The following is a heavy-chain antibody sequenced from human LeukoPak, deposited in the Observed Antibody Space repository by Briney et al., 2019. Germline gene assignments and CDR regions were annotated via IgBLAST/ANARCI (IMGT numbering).Heavy chain of an antibody. V-gene: IGHV3-30*04. D-gene: IGHD3-9*01. CDR2: ISYDGGNK. J-gene: IGHJ4*02. CDR3: AREDDLTLDN. CDR1: GFTFSSYA. Sequence: PGGSLRLSCAASGFTFSSYAMHWVRQAPGKGLEWVAVISYDGGNKYYADSVKGRFTISRDNSKNTLYLQMNSLRAEDTAVYYCAREDDLTLDNWGQGTLVTVSS.